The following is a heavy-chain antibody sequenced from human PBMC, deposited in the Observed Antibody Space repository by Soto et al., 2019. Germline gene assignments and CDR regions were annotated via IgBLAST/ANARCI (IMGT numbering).Heavy chain of an antibody. CDR2: ISSISTYI. CDR1: GFTFSSYT. J-gene: IGHJ4*02. V-gene: IGHV3-21*06. D-gene: IGHD5-18*01. Sequence: EVQLVESGGGLVRPGGSLRVSCTSSGFTFSSYTMSWVRQAPGKGLEWDSSISSISTYINSADSVKGRFTISRDSATNSLFLEMNDLRAGATAVYFCAKAGRSYSYGPPIHFDRWGQGTHVTVSS. CDR3: AKAGRSYSYGPPIHFDR.